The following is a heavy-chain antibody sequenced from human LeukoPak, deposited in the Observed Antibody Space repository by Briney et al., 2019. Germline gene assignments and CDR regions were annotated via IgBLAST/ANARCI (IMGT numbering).Heavy chain of an antibody. J-gene: IGHJ3*02. V-gene: IGHV4-59*01. CDR1: GGSISSYY. Sequence: SETLSLTCTVSGGSISSYYWSWIRQPPGKGLEWIGYIYYSGSTNYSPSLKSRVTISVDTSKNQFSLKLSSVTAADTAVYYCARYQTPIAAAGSRYAFDIWARGQWPPSLQ. CDR3: ARYQTPIAAAGSRYAFDI. CDR2: IYYSGST. D-gene: IGHD6-13*01.